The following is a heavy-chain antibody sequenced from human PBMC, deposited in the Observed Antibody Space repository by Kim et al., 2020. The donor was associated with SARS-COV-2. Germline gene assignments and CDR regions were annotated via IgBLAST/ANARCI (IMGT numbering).Heavy chain of an antibody. CDR3: ARVPPTREQQLVRNWYFDL. Sequence: SETLSLTCTVSGGSISSSSYYWGWIRQPPGKGLEWIGSIYYSGSTYYNPSLKSRVTISVDTSKNQFSLKLSSVTAADTAVYYCARVPPTREQQLVRNWYFDLGGRGTLVTVSS. CDR1: GGSISSSSYY. V-gene: IGHV4-39*01. J-gene: IGHJ2*01. D-gene: IGHD6-13*01. CDR2: IYYSGST.